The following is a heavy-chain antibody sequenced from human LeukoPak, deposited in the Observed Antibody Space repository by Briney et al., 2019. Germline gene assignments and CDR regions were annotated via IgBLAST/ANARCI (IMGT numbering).Heavy chain of an antibody. V-gene: IGHV3-66*01. CDR1: GFTVSSNY. D-gene: IGHD2-15*01. CDR2: IYSDGST. Sequence: GGSLRLSCAASGFTVSSNYMSWVRQAPGKGLEWVSVIYSDGSTYYADSVKGRFTISRDNSKTTLYLQMNSLRAEDTAVYYCARAGDCSGGSCYSPIYYYYYGMDVWGQGTTVTVSS. J-gene: IGHJ6*02. CDR3: ARAGDCSGGSCYSPIYYYYYGMDV.